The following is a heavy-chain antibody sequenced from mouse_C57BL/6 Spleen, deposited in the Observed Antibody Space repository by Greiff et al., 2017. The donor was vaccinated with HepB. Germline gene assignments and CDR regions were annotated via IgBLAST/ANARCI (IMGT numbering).Heavy chain of an antibody. D-gene: IGHD2-1*01. V-gene: IGHV5-16*01. CDR2: INYDGSST. CDR1: GFTFSDYY. Sequence: EVQLVESEGGLVQPGSSMKLSCTASGFTFSDYYMAWVRQVPEKGLEWVANINYDGSSTYYLDSLKSRFIISRDNAKNILYLHMSSLKSEDTATYYCARSLYGNYDYWGQGTTLTVSS. J-gene: IGHJ2*01. CDR3: ARSLYGNYDY.